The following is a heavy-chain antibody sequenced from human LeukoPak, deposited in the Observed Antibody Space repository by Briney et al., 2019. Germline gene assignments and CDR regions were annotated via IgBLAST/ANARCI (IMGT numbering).Heavy chain of an antibody. V-gene: IGHV4-4*07. CDR3: ARGLMGGGVTPPVY. CDR1: GGSISSYY. D-gene: IGHD2-21*02. J-gene: IGHJ4*02. Sequence: SETLSLTCTVSGGSISSYYWSWIRQPAGKGLEWIGRIYTSGSTNYNPSLKSRVTMSVDTSKNQFSLKLSSVTAADTAVYYCARGLMGGGVTPPVYWGQGTLVTVSS. CDR2: IYTSGST.